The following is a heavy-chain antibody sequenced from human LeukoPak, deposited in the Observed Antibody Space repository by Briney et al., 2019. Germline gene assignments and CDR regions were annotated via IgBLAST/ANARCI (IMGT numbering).Heavy chain of an antibody. CDR1: GGSFSGYY. J-gene: IGHJ4*02. Sequence: SETLSLTCAVYGGSFSGYYWSWIRQPPGKGLEWIGEINHSGSTNYNPSLKSRVTISADTSKNQFSLKLSSVTAADTAVYYCARVRGDGNNPYDYWGQGTLVTVSS. V-gene: IGHV4-34*01. CDR2: INHSGST. D-gene: IGHD2/OR15-2a*01. CDR3: ARVRGDGNNPYDY.